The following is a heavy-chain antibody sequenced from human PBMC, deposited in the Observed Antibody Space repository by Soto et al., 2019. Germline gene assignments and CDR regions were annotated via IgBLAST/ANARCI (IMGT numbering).Heavy chain of an antibody. D-gene: IGHD2-2*02. Sequence: YRSCIRKPPGKGLEWVGYIYHSGGAHYNPSLESRVTISVDTSKTQFYLKLRSVTAADTAVYYCSRGPGYNRPCYSVTWGRGTVVPVSS. V-gene: IGHV4-59*01. CDR3: SRGPGYNRPCYSVT. CDR1: Y. J-gene: IGHJ5*02. CDR2: IYHSGGA.